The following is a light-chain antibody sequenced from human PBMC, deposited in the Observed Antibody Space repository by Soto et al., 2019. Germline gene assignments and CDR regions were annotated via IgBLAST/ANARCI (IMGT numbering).Light chain of an antibody. CDR3: QQYGSSPLIT. Sequence: EIVLTQSPGTLSLSPGERATLSCRASRSISSSYLAWYQQKPGQAPRFIIYGASTRATGVPDRFSGSGSGTDFTLTVSRLEPEDFAVYYCQQYGSSPLITFGQGTRLEMK. CDR2: GAS. V-gene: IGKV3-20*01. CDR1: RSISSSY. J-gene: IGKJ5*01.